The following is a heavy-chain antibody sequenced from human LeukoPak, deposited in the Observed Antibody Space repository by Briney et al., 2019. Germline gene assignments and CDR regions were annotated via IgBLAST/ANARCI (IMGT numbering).Heavy chain of an antibody. CDR1: GGSISSGSYY. CDR3: ARGFDY. CDR2: IYTSGST. V-gene: IGHV4-61*02. Sequence: SETLSLTCTVSGGSISSGSYYWSWIRQPAGKGLEWIGRIYTSGSTNYNPSLKSRVTISVDTSKNQFSLKLSSVTAADTAVYYCARGFDYWGQGTLVTVSS. J-gene: IGHJ4*02.